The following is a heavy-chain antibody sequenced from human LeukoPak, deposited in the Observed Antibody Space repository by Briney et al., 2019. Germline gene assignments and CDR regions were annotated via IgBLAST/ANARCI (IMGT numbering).Heavy chain of an antibody. CDR3: AKDSRGSSAWNH. D-gene: IGHD2-2*01. J-gene: IGHJ5*02. Sequence: GGSLRLSCAASGFTFSGSAMHWVRQASGKGLEWVGRIRSKANSYATEYAASVKGRFTISRDNSKNTLYLQMNSLRAEDTAVYYCAKDSRGSSAWNHWGQGTLVTVSS. CDR2: IRSKANSYAT. CDR1: GFTFSGSA. V-gene: IGHV3-73*01.